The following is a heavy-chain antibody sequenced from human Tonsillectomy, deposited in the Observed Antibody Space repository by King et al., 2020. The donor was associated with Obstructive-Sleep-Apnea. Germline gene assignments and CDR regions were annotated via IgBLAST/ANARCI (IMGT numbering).Heavy chain of an antibody. J-gene: IGHJ4*02. Sequence: VQLVESGGGLVQPGGSLRLSCAVSGLTVSGNYMSWVRQAPGKGLEWVSVIYRSGDTYYADSMKGRFTISRHNSKNTLYLEMSSLRPEDTAVYYCTGVGGNYYAGYFDYWGQGALVTVSS. CDR1: GLTVSGNY. CDR3: TGVGGNYYAGYFDY. CDR2: IYRSGDT. V-gene: IGHV3-53*04. D-gene: IGHD1-26*01.